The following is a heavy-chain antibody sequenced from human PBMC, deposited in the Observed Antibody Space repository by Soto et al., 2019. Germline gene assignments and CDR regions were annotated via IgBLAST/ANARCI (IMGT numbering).Heavy chain of an antibody. CDR1: GGSFSGYC. Sequence: ETLSLTCAVYGGSFSGYCWSWIRQPPGKGLEWIGEINHSGSTNYNPSLKSRVTIPVDTSKNQFSLKLSSVTAADTAVYDCASDILPGHYTCLAPCGQGTLATVSS. D-gene: IGHD3-9*01. CDR3: ASDILPGHYTCLAP. V-gene: IGHV4-34*01. J-gene: IGHJ5*02. CDR2: INHSGST.